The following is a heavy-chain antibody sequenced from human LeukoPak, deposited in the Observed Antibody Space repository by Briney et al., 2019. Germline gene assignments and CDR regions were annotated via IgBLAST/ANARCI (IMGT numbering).Heavy chain of an antibody. Sequence: PGRSLRLSCAASGFTFSSYSMNWVRQAPGKGLEWVSYISSSSSTIYYADSVKGRFTISRDNAKNSLYLQMNGLRAEDTAVYYCARDGDYWGQGTLVTVSS. V-gene: IGHV3-48*01. CDR3: ARDGDY. CDR1: GFTFSSYS. J-gene: IGHJ4*02. CDR2: ISSSSSTI.